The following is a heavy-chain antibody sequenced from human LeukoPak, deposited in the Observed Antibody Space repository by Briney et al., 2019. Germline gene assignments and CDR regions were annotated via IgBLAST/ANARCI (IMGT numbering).Heavy chain of an antibody. V-gene: IGHV3-7*01. CDR1: GFTFSSYW. Sequence: GGSLRLSCAASGFTFSSYWMSWVRQAPGKGLEWVANIKQDGSEKYYVDSVKGRFTISRDNSKNTLYLQMNSLRAEDTAVYYCARDRDFLDTGYYFDYWGQGTLVTVSS. D-gene: IGHD5-18*01. J-gene: IGHJ4*02. CDR3: ARDRDFLDTGYYFDY. CDR2: IKQDGSEK.